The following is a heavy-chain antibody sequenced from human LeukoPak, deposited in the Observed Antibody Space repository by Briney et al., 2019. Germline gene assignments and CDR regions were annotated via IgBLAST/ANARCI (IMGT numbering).Heavy chain of an antibody. Sequence: GGSLRLSCAPSGFTFGSYAMSWVRQAPGKGLEWLSTISGSGISTHYADSVKGRFTISRDNSKNTLYLQMNSLRPEDTAVYYCAKDFYPLGNYVIYFDYWGQGTLVIVSS. J-gene: IGHJ4*02. D-gene: IGHD1-7*01. CDR2: ISGSGIST. CDR3: AKDFYPLGNYVIYFDY. V-gene: IGHV3-23*01. CDR1: GFTFGSYA.